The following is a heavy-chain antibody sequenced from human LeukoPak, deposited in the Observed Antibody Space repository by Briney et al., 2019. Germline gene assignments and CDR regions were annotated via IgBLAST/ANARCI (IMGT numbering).Heavy chain of an antibody. D-gene: IGHD6-19*01. CDR2: INPNSGGT. Sequence: ASVKVSCKASGYTFTGYYMHWVRQAPGQGLEWMGWINPNSGGTNYAQKFQGRVTMTRDTSISTAYMELSRLRSDDTAVYYCARGEVLAGAPYRWFDPWGQGTLVTVSS. J-gene: IGHJ5*02. CDR3: ARGEVLAGAPYRWFDP. CDR1: GYTFTGYY. V-gene: IGHV1-2*02.